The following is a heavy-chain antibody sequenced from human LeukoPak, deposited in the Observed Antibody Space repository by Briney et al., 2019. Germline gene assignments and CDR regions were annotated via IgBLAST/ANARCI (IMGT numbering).Heavy chain of an antibody. Sequence: PGGSLRLSCAASGFTFSDYYMSWIRQAPGKGLEWVSYISSSGSTIYYADSVKGRFTISRDNAKNSLYLQMNSLRAEDTALYYCARVTRVRGVYYYYYYMDVWGKGTTVTVSS. CDR1: GFTFSDYY. D-gene: IGHD3-10*01. CDR3: ARVTRVRGVYYYYYYMDV. V-gene: IGHV3-11*01. J-gene: IGHJ6*03. CDR2: ISSSGSTI.